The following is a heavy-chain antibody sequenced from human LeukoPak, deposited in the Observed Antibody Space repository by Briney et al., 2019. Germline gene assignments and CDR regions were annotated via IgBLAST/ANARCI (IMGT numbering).Heavy chain of an antibody. J-gene: IGHJ4*02. CDR3: ARVYNWNGFDY. V-gene: IGHV3-74*01. CDR1: GFTFSSYW. D-gene: IGHD1-1*01. Sequence: GGSLRLSCAASGFTFSSYWIHWVRQAPGKGLVWVSRVNGDGSTTTYADSVKGRFTISRDNAKNTLYLQMNSLRAEDTAVYYCARVYNWNGFDYWGQGTLVTVSS. CDR2: VNGDGSTT.